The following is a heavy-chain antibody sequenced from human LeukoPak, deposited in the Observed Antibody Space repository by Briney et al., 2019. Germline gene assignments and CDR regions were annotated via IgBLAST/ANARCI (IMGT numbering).Heavy chain of an antibody. CDR1: GFPFASYA. CDR3: AKGGYDYVEVGYFDY. CDR2: IIGSVAST. J-gene: IGHJ4*02. V-gene: IGHV3-23*01. Sequence: GGSLRLSCEASGFPFASYAMSWVRQTPGKGLEWVSHIIGSVASTYYADSVKGRFTISRDNTKNTLYLQMNSLRADDTAVYFCAKGGYDYVEVGYFDYWGQGTVVTVSS. D-gene: IGHD5-12*01.